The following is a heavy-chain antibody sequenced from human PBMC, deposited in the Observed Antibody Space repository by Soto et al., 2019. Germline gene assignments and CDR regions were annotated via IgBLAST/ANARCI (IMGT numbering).Heavy chain of an antibody. V-gene: IGHV4-39*01. CDR2: IYYSGST. D-gene: IGHD2-21*02. CDR3: ASMTASNRRRDY. J-gene: IGHJ4*02. CDR1: GGSISSTFYF. Sequence: PSETLSLTCTVSGGSISSTFYFWGWIRQPPGRGLEWIGYIYYSGSTYYNPSLKSRVTISVDRSKNQFSLKLSSVTAADTAVYYCASMTASNRRRDYWGQGTLVTVSS.